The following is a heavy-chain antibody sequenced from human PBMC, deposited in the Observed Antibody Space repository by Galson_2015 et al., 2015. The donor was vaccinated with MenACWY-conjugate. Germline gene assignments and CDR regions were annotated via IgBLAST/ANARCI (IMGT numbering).Heavy chain of an antibody. D-gene: IGHD3-16*01. V-gene: IGHV1-46*01. CDR2: INPGGGSR. CDR3: ARDGGITEAPTQDAFDI. CDR1: GYTFTSYY. J-gene: IGHJ3*02. Sequence: SVKVSCKASGYTFTSYYMHWVRQAPGQGLEWIGIINPGGGSRNYAQKFQGRVTMSRDKSTGTVYMDLSSLRSDDTAVYFCARDGGITEAPTQDAFDIWGQGTLDTVSS.